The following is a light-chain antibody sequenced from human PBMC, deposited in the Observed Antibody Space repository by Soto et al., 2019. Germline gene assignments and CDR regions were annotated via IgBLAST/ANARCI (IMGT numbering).Light chain of an antibody. CDR2: GAS. V-gene: IGKV3-20*01. CDR1: QSITSNF. Sequence: EIVLTQSPGTLSLSPGERATLSCRASQSITSNFLAWYQQKPGQAPRLLIYGASTSAAGVPDRFSGSGSGPDFTLTITRMEPEDFAVYDCKQYGRSPLMYTFGQGTKLGV. CDR3: KQYGRSPLMYT. J-gene: IGKJ2*01.